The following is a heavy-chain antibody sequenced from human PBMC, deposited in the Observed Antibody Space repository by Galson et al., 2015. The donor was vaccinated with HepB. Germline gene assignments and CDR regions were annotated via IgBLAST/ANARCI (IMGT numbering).Heavy chain of an antibody. D-gene: IGHD5-24*01. J-gene: IGHJ4*02. CDR3: ARESPDGYNSPFDY. Sequence: SETLSLTCTVSGGSISSYYWSWIRQPPGKGLEWIGYIYYSGSTNYNPSLKSRVTISVDTSKNQFSLKLSSVTAADTAVYYCARESPDGYNSPFDYWGQGTLVTVSS. V-gene: IGHV4-59*01. CDR1: GGSISSYY. CDR2: IYYSGST.